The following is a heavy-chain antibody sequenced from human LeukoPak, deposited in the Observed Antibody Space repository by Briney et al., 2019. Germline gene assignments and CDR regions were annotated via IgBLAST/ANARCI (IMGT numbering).Heavy chain of an antibody. Sequence: ASVKVSCKAFDYTFINYGISWVRQAPGQGHEWMGWISANNGDTNYAQKFQGRVTMTTDTSTSTIYMELRSLRSDDTAVYYCARELREEMVPELETDAFDIWGQGTLVTVSS. CDR2: ISANNGDT. CDR3: ARELREEMVPELETDAFDI. D-gene: IGHD5-24*01. CDR1: DYTFINYG. V-gene: IGHV1-18*01. J-gene: IGHJ3*02.